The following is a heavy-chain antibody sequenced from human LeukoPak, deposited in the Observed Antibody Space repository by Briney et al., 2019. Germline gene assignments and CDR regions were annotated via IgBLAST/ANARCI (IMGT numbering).Heavy chain of an antibody. CDR1: GITFSNNW. CDR2: ISTDGKST. D-gene: IGHD2-2*01. Sequence: GGSMRLSCVASGITFSNNWMLWVRQAPGKGLMWVSLISTDGKSTRYAESVKGRFTISRDNAKNALYLQMDILRVEDTALYFCVRDYQFIQEVWGQGTTVTVSS. CDR3: VRDYQFIQEV. V-gene: IGHV3-74*01. J-gene: IGHJ6*02.